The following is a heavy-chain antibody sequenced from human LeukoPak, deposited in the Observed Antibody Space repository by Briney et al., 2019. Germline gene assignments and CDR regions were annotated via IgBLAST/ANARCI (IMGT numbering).Heavy chain of an antibody. V-gene: IGHV3-30-3*01. CDR3: ARDHGPSGWYSVGYYLDY. CDR2: ISYDGSNK. CDR1: GFTFSSYA. Sequence: GGSLRLSCAASGFTFSSYAMHWVRQAPGKGLEWVAVISYDGSNKYYADSVKGRFTISRDNSKNTLYLQMNSLRAEDTAVYYCARDHGPSGWYSVGYYLDYWGQGTLVTVSS. J-gene: IGHJ4*02. D-gene: IGHD6-19*01.